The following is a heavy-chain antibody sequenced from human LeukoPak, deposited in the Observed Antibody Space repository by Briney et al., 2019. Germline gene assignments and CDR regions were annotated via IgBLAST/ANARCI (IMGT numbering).Heavy chain of an antibody. J-gene: IGHJ6*02. V-gene: IGHV4-59*01. CDR2: IYYSGST. D-gene: IGHD3-3*01. CDR1: GGSISSYY. Sequence: PSETLSLTCTVSGGSISSYYWSWIRQPPGKGLGWIGYIYYSGSTNYNPSLKSRVTISVDTSKNQFSLKLSSVTAADTAVYYCARGYYDFWSGYHPGGYYYYGMDVWGQGTTVTVSS. CDR3: ARGYYDFWSGYHPGGYYYYGMDV.